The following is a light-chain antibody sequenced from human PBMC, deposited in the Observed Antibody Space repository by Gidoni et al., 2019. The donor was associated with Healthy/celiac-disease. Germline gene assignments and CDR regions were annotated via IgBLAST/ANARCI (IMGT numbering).Light chain of an antibody. Sequence: SSELPQPLSVSVALGPTARITCGGNNIGSKNVHWYQQKPGQAPVLVIYRDSNRPSGIPERFSGSNSGNTATLTISRAQAGDEADYYCQVWDSSTANVVFGGGTKLTVL. CDR1: NIGSKN. CDR3: QVWDSSTANVV. V-gene: IGLV3-9*01. CDR2: RDS. J-gene: IGLJ2*01.